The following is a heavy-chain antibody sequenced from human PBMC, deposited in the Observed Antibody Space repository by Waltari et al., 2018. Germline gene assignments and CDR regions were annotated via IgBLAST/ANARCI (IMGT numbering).Heavy chain of an antibody. V-gene: IGHV4-31*03. Sequence: QVQLQESGPGLVKPSQTLSLTCTVSGGSISSGGYYWSWIRQHPGKGLEWIGYIYHRGSTYYNPSLKSRVTISVDRAKNQCSLKLSSVTAADTAVYYWARDGGYCSSTSCPNWFDPWGQGTLVTVSS. CDR1: GGSISSGGYY. J-gene: IGHJ5*02. CDR2: IYHRGST. D-gene: IGHD2-2*01. CDR3: ARDGGYCSSTSCPNWFDP.